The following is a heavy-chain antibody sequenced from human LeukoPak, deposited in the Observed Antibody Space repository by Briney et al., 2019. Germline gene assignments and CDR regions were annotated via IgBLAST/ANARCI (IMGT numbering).Heavy chain of an antibody. J-gene: IGHJ3*02. CDR3: ARDRSAVLDAFDI. V-gene: IGHV4-59*01. Sequence: PSETLSLTCTVSGGSISSYYWSWIRQPPGKGLEWIGYIYYSGSTNYNPSLKSRVTISVDTSKNQFSLKLSSVTAADTAVYYCARDRSAVLDAFDIWGQGTMVTVSS. CDR2: IYYSGST. D-gene: IGHD2-8*02. CDR1: GGSISSYY.